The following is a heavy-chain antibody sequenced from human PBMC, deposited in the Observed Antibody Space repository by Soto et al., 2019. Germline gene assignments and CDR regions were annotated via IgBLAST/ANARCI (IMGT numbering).Heavy chain of an antibody. J-gene: IGHJ4*02. D-gene: IGHD3-10*01. CDR3: ARGPEYYGSGSYYSYFDY. V-gene: IGHV4-34*01. CDR1: GGSFSGYY. Sequence: SETLSLTCAVYGGSFSGYYWSWIRQPPGKGLEWIGEINHSGSTNYNPSLKSRVTISVDTSKNQFSLKLSSMTAADTAVYYCARGPEYYGSGSYYSYFDYWGQGTLVTVSS. CDR2: INHSGST.